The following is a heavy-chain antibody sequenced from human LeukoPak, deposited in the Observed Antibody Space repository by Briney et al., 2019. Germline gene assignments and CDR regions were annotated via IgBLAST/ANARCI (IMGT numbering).Heavy chain of an antibody. J-gene: IGHJ4*02. CDR1: GGSISSYY. CDR2: ISYSGST. Sequence: SETLSLTCTVSGGSISSYYWSWIRQPPGKGLEWIACISYSGSTKYNPSLKSRVTISVDTSKNQVSLKLRSVTAADTAVYYCATGETGGGSLDSWGQGTLVTVSS. D-gene: IGHD2-15*01. V-gene: IGHV4-59*01. CDR3: ATGETGGGSLDS.